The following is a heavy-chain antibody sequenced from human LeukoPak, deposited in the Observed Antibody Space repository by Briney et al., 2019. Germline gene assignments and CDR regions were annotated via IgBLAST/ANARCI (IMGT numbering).Heavy chain of an antibody. D-gene: IGHD2-21*01. CDR1: GGSISSTTSY. J-gene: IGHJ3*02. Sequence: PSETLSLTCAVSGGSISSTTSYWGWIRQPPGKGLEWIGRIYYSGSTFYNPSLKSRVTISVDTSKNRFSLRLTSVTAADTAVYYCARPEGPRLWHAFDIWGQGTMVTVSS. CDR2: IYYSGST. V-gene: IGHV4-39*01. CDR3: ARPEGPRLWHAFDI.